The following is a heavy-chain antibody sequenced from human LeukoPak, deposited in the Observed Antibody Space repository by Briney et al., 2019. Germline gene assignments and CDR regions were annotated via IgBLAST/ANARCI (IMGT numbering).Heavy chain of an antibody. J-gene: IGHJ4*02. Sequence: EASVKVSCKASGYTFTRYGISWVRQAPGQRLEWMGWISAYNGHTNYTQKLQGRVTMTTDTSTSTAYMELSSLRSEDTAVYYCARGEDSSGWYRQNDYWGQGTLVTVSS. V-gene: IGHV1-18*01. CDR2: ISAYNGHT. CDR1: GYTFTRYG. CDR3: ARGEDSSGWYRQNDY. D-gene: IGHD6-19*01.